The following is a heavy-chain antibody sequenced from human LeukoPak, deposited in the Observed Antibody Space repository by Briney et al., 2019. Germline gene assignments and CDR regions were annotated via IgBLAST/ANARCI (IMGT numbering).Heavy chain of an antibody. V-gene: IGHV4-34*01. D-gene: IGHD3-3*02. J-gene: IGHJ4*02. CDR2: INYMGAT. Sequence: PSETLSLTCAVYGGFFSGYHWTWIRQTPGKRLEWIGQINYMGATSYNPSFQSRVTISGDTSKNQFSLELTSVTAADTSDYSCARNGVTIFKGDPHWGQGTAVTVSS. CDR3: ARNGVTIFKGDPH. CDR1: GGFFSGYH.